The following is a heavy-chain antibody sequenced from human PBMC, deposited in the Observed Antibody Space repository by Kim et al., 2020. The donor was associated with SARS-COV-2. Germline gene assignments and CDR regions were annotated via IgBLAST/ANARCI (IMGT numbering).Heavy chain of an antibody. D-gene: IGHD3-9*01. V-gene: IGHV1-46*01. CDR2: INPSGGST. Sequence: ASVKVSCKASGYTFTSYYMHWVRQAPGQGLEWMGIINPSGGSTSYAQKFQGRVTMTRDTSTSTVYMELSSLRSEDTAVYYCARGTNYDILTETDWFDPWGQGTLVTVSS. CDR1: GYTFTSYY. CDR3: ARGTNYDILTETDWFDP. J-gene: IGHJ5*02.